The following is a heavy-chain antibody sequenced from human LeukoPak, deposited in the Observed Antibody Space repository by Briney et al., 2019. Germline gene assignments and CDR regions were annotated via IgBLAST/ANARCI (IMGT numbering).Heavy chain of an antibody. D-gene: IGHD6-13*01. CDR2: ISSSSSTI. CDR3: ARDRAGIAAAGNPNRLGDY. V-gene: IGHV3-48*01. J-gene: IGHJ4*02. Sequence: PGGSLRLSCAASGFTFSSYSMNWVRQAPGKGLEWVSYISSSSSTIYYADSVKGRFTISRDNAKNSLYLQMNSLRAEDTAVYYCARDRAGIAAAGNPNRLGDYWGQGTLVTVSS. CDR1: GFTFSSYS.